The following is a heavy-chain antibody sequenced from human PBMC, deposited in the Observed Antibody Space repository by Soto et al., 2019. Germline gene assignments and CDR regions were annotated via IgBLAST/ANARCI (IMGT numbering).Heavy chain of an antibody. CDR3: AREDRTSNGLVRALPFDY. Sequence: GASVKVSCKASGYTFTSYYMHWVRQAPGQGLEWMGIINPSGGSTNYAQKLQGRVTMTTDTSTSTAYMELRSLRSDDTAVYYCAREDRTSNGLVRALPFDYWGQGTLVTVSS. CDR1: GYTFTSYY. CDR2: INPSGGST. J-gene: IGHJ4*02. D-gene: IGHD6-19*01. V-gene: IGHV1-46*01.